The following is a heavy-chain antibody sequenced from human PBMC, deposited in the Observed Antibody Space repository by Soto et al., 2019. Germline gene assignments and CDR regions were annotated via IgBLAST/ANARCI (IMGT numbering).Heavy chain of an antibody. CDR3: ARAELWLDYFDY. CDR1: GGSISSYY. Sequence: SETLSLTCTVSGGSISSYYRSWIRQPPGKGLEWIGYIYYSGSTNYNPSLKSRVTISVDTSKNQFSLKLSSVTAADTAVYYCARAELWLDYFDYWGQGTLVTVSS. J-gene: IGHJ4*02. V-gene: IGHV4-59*01. D-gene: IGHD5-18*01. CDR2: IYYSGST.